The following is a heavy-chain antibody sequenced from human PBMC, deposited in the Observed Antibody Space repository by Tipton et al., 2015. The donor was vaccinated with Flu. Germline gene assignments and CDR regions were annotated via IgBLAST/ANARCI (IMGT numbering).Heavy chain of an antibody. D-gene: IGHD3-10*01. CDR3: ARAVRGNYCDY. CDR1: GFTVTSNY. J-gene: IGHJ4*02. CDR2: IYTGGIT. V-gene: IGHV3-53*01. Sequence: SLRLSCAVSGFTVTSNYMSWVRQAPGKGLEWVSVIYTGGITYYADSVRGRFTISRDNSKNTLYLQVNSLRAEDTAVYYRARAVRGNYCDYWGQGTLVTVSS.